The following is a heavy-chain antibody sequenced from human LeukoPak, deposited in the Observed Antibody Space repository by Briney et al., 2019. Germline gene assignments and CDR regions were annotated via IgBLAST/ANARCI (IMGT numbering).Heavy chain of an antibody. CDR1: GFTFSSYG. D-gene: IGHD1-26*01. CDR3: AREAGYSGSTAGGWFDP. CDR2: ISYDGSNK. V-gene: IGHV3-30*03. Sequence: PGRSLRLSCAASGFTFSSYGMHWVRQAPGKGLEWVAVISYDGSNKYYADSVKGRFTISRDNSKNTLYLQMNSLRAEDTAVYYCAREAGYSGSTAGGWFDPWGQGTLVTVSS. J-gene: IGHJ5*02.